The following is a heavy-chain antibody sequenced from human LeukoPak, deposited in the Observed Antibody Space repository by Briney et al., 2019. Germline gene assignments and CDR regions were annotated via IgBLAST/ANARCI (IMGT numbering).Heavy chain of an antibody. D-gene: IGHD2-2*01. J-gene: IGHJ4*02. V-gene: IGHV3-21*01. CDR2: ISSSSSYI. CDR1: GFTFSSYS. CDR3: ARGYCNSTSCYYSFDY. Sequence: PGGSLRLSCAASGFTFSSYSMNWVRQAPGKGLEWVSSISSSSSYIYYADSVKGRFTISRDNAKNSLYLQMNSLRAEDTAVYYCARGYCNSTSCYYSFDYWGQGTLVTVSS.